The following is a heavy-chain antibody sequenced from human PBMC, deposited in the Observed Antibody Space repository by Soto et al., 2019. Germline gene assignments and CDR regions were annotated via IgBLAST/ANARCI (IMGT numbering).Heavy chain of an antibody. CDR2: TYYRSKWYN. J-gene: IGHJ6*02. Sequence: SQTLSLTCAISGDSVSSNSAAWNWIRQSPSRGLEWLGRTYYRSKWYNDYAVSVKSRITINPDTSKNQFSLQLNSVTPEDTAVYYCARDYQDYDSKDYYYYGMDVWGQGTKVTVYS. V-gene: IGHV6-1*01. CDR1: GDSVSSNSAA. CDR3: ARDYQDYDSKDYYYYGMDV. D-gene: IGHD3-22*01.